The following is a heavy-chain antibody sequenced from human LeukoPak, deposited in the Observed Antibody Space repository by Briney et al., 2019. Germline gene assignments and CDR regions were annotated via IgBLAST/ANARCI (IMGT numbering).Heavy chain of an antibody. CDR3: AKGYPYYYDSSGYYSDAFDI. J-gene: IGHJ3*02. Sequence: GGSLRLSCAASGFTFDDYATHWVRQAPGKGLEWVSGISWNSGSIGYADSVKGRFTISRDNAKNSLYLQMNSLRAEDTALYYCAKGYPYYYDSSGYYSDAFDIWGQGTMVTVSS. V-gene: IGHV3-9*01. D-gene: IGHD3-22*01. CDR1: GFTFDDYA. CDR2: ISWNSGSI.